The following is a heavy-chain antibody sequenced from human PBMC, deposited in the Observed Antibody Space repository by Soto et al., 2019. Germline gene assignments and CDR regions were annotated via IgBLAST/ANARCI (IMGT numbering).Heavy chain of an antibody. V-gene: IGHV3-30*18. J-gene: IGHJ3*02. CDR1: GFTFSSYG. Sequence: GGSLRLSCAASGFTFSSYGMNWVRQAPGKGLEWVAVISYDGSTKYYADSVKRRFTISRDNSKNTLYLQMNSLSAEDTAVYYCANPTPNDAFDNWGQGTMVTVSS. CDR3: ANPTPNDAFDN. CDR2: ISYDGSTK.